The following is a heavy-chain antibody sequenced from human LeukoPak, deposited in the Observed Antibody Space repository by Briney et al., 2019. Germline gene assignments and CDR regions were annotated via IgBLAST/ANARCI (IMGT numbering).Heavy chain of an antibody. D-gene: IGHD3-3*01. Sequence: ASVKVSCKAFGYTFTGYWMHWVRQAPGQGLEWMGIINPSGGSTSYAQKFQGRVTMTRDMSTSTVYMELSSLRSEDTAVYYCARGPNYDFWSGYYYDYWGQGTLVTVSS. CDR1: GYTFTGYW. CDR3: ARGPNYDFWSGYYYDY. CDR2: INPSGGST. J-gene: IGHJ4*02. V-gene: IGHV1-46*01.